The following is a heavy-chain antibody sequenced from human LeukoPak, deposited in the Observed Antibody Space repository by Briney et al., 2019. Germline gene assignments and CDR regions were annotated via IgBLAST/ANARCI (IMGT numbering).Heavy chain of an antibody. CDR2: IYYSGRT. V-gene: IGHV4-59*01. J-gene: IGHJ5*02. CDR1: GGPISGYY. Sequence: SETLSLTCTVSGGPISGYYWNWIRQPPGKGLEWIGSIYYSGRTSFNGSLKTRITMSVDTSKNQFSLKLTSVTTADTAVYFCARDSAGDYWLDPRGQGTPVTVSS. CDR3: ARDSAGDYWLDP. D-gene: IGHD7-27*01.